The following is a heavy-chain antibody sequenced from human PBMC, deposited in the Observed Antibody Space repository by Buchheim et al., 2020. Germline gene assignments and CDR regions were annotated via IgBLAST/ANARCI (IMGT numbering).Heavy chain of an antibody. V-gene: IGHV4-31*03. CDR2: IYHNGIT. CDR1: GDSISSASYY. Sequence: QVQLQESGPGLVKPSQTLSLTCTVSGDSISSASYYWTWIRQRPGKGLEWIRYIYHNGITYYNPSLKSRVILSIDTSTNQFSLKMSSVTAADTAVYYCARDVLNNWFDPWGQGTL. J-gene: IGHJ5*02. CDR3: ARDVLNNWFDP.